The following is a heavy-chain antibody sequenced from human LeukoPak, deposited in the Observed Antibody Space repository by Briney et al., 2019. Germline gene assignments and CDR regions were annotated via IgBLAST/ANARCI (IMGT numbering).Heavy chain of an antibody. CDR2: IYTSGST. V-gene: IGHV4-4*07. D-gene: IGHD3-9*01. J-gene: IGHJ6*03. Sequence: SETLSLTCTVSGGSISSYYWSWIRQPAGKGLEWIGRIYTSGSTNYNPSLKSRVTMSVDTSKNQFSLKLSSATAADTAVYYCARETTYYDILTGQNPISYYYYYMDVWGKGTTVTVSS. CDR1: GGSISSYY. CDR3: ARETTYYDILTGQNPISYYYYYMDV.